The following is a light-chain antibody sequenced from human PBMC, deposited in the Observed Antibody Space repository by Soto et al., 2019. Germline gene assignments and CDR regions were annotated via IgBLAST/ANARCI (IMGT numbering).Light chain of an antibody. CDR3: AAWDDSLSGPLYV. V-gene: IGLV1-47*01. J-gene: IGLJ1*01. CDR1: SSNIGSNY. CDR2: RNN. Sequence: VLAQRPSASGTPGQRVTISCSGSSSNIGSNYVYWYQQLPGTAPKLLIYRNNQRPSGVPDRFSGSKSGTSASLAISGLRSEDEADYYCAAWDDSLSGPLYVFGTGTKVTVL.